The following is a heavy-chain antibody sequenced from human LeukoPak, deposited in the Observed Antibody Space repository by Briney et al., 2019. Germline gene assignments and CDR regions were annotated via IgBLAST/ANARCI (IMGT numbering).Heavy chain of an antibody. J-gene: IGHJ1*01. Sequence: GGSLRLSCAASGLTFTTYAMSWVRQAPGKGLEWVSTISNSGGSTYYADSVKGRFIISRDNSKNTPHLQVNSLRPEDTAVYYCAKDRPFYYHTNAVYFQPWGQGTLVTVSS. D-gene: IGHD3-22*01. V-gene: IGHV3-23*01. CDR1: GLTFTTYA. CDR3: AKDRPFYYHTNAVYFQP. CDR2: ISNSGGST.